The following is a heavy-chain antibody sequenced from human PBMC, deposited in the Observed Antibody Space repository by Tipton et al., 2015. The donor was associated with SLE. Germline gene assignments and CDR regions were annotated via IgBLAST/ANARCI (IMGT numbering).Heavy chain of an antibody. CDR2: IYYTGNT. CDR3: ARRITYGIPFDH. D-gene: IGHD4-17*01. CDR1: FGSISGSTDY. J-gene: IGHJ4*02. Sequence: TLSLTCSVSFGSISGSTDYWGWIRQPPGKGLEWIGNIYYTGNTFYNPSLKSRVALSVDTSKNQFSLKLSSVTAADTAVYYCARRITYGIPFDHWGQGTLVTVSS. V-gene: IGHV4-39*01.